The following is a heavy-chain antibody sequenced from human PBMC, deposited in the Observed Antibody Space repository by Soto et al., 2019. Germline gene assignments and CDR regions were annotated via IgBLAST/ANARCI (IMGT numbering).Heavy chain of an antibody. D-gene: IGHD2-2*01. CDR2: IYHSGST. V-gene: IGHV4-30-2*01. Sequence: SETLSLTCAVSGGSISSGGYSWSWIRQPPGKGLEWIGYIYHSGSTYYNPSLKSRVTISVDRSKNQFSLKLSSVTAADTAVYYWARGVPAATYGMDVWAQGTTVTVSS. CDR3: ARGVPAATYGMDV. J-gene: IGHJ6*02. CDR1: GGSISSGGYS.